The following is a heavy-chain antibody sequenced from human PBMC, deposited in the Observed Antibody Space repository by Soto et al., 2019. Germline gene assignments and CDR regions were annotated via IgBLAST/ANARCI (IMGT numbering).Heavy chain of an antibody. J-gene: IGHJ6*02. CDR1: GGSISSGDYY. Sequence: QVQLQESGPGLVKPSQTLSLTCTVSGGSISSGDYYWSWIRQPPGKGLEWIGYIYYSGSTYYNPSLKSRVTISVDTSKNQCSLKLSSVTAADTAVYYCARGVVDYGSGSCVGMDVWGQGTTVTVSS. CDR3: ARGVVDYGSGSCVGMDV. CDR2: IYYSGST. D-gene: IGHD3-10*01. V-gene: IGHV4-30-4*01.